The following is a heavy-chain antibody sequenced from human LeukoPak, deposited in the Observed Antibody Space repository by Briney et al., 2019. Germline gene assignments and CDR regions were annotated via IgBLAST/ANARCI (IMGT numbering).Heavy chain of an antibody. J-gene: IGHJ5*02. Sequence: PGGSLRLSCAASGFTFDDYAMHWVRQAPGKGLEWVSGISWNSGSIGYADSVKGRFTISRDNAKNSLYLHMNSLRVEDTAFYYCAKGPILGYTSSWFDDWGQGTLVTVSS. CDR2: ISWNSGSI. CDR1: GFTFDDYA. D-gene: IGHD6-19*01. V-gene: IGHV3-9*01. CDR3: AKGPILGYTSSWFDD.